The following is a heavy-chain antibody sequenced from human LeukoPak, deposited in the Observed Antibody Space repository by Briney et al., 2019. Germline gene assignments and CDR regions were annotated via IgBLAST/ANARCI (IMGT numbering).Heavy chain of an antibody. Sequence: PGGSLRLSCAASGFTFSSYWMSWVRQAPGKGLEWVANIKQDGSEKYYVDSVKGRFTISRDNAKNSLYLQMNSLRAEDTAVYYCARDQRMSSGFNYYYYGMDVWGQGTTVTVSS. CDR3: ARDQRMSSGFNYYYYGMDV. J-gene: IGHJ6*02. CDR2: IKQDGSEK. D-gene: IGHD6-19*01. V-gene: IGHV3-7*01. CDR1: GFTFSSYW.